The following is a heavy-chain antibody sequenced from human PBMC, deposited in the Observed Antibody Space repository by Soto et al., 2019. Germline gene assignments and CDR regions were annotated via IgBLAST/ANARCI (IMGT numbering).Heavy chain of an antibody. J-gene: IGHJ6*02. D-gene: IGHD3-10*01. CDR2: IWYDGSNK. V-gene: IGHV3-33*01. Sequence: PVGSLRLSCAASGFTFSSYGMHWVRQAPGKGLEWVAVIWYDGSNKYYADSVKGRFTISRDNSKNTLYLQMNSLRAEDTAVYYCARDWYYYGSGSYATAMDVSGHGTTVTVSS. CDR1: GFTFSSYG. CDR3: ARDWYYYGSGSYATAMDV.